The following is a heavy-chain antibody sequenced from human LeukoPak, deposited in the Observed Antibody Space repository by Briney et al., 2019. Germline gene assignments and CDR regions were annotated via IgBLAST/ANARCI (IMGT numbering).Heavy chain of an antibody. CDR1: GFTFSNYD. Sequence: QPGRSLRLSCAASGFTFSNYDMSWVRQAPGKGLEWVSVIYSGVGTFYAGSVKGRFTISRDNSKNTLYLQMNSLRVEDTAVYYCAKDSSGPAYWGQGTLVTVSS. V-gene: IGHV3-53*01. CDR3: AKDSSGPAY. CDR2: IYSGVGT. D-gene: IGHD6-19*01. J-gene: IGHJ4*02.